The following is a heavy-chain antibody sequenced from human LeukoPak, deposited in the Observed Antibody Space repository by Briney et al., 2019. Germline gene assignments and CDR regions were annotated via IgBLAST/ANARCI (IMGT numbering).Heavy chain of an antibody. CDR2: ISSSGSYI. D-gene: IGHD3-10*01. CDR1: GFTFSSYS. Sequence: PGGSLRLSCAASGFTFSSYSMNWVRQAPGKGLEWVSSISSSGSYIYYADSVQGRFTISRDNAKNSLYLQMNILRAEDTAVYYCARGSGSGTYWQMGYWGQGTLVTVSS. V-gene: IGHV3-21*01. J-gene: IGHJ4*02. CDR3: ARGSGSGTYWQMGY.